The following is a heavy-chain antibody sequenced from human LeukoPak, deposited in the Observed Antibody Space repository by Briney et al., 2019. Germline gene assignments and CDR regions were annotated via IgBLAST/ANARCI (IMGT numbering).Heavy chain of an antibody. V-gene: IGHV3-7*01. CDR3: ARGGTRSPID. J-gene: IGHJ4*02. CDR2: IKEDGSAT. Sequence: GGSLRLSCAASGFTFSTNWMIWLRQAPEKGLEWVANIKEDGSATYYVDSVKGRFTISRDNAKNSLYLQMNSLRAEDTAIYYCARGGTRSPIDWGPGTLVTVSS. CDR1: GFTFSTNW. D-gene: IGHD2/OR15-2a*01.